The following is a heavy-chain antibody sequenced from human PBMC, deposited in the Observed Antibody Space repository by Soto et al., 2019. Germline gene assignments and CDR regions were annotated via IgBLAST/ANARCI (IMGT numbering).Heavy chain of an antibody. V-gene: IGHV4-59*01. Sequence: SETLSLTCTVSGDSISAYSWSWVRQPPGKGLEWIGNIHYNGNTKYNPSLKSRVTMSLDTSKNQFSLRLISVTAADTAVYYCARGHIVVVAANATNWFAPWARGTLVTVSS. CDR3: ARGHIVVVAANATNWFAP. J-gene: IGHJ5*02. CDR1: GDSISAYS. D-gene: IGHD2-21*02. CDR2: IHYNGNT.